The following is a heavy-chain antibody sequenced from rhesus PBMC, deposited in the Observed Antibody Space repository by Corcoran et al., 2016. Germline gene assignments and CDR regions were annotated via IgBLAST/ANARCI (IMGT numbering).Heavy chain of an antibody. CDR1: GGSISGYYY. CDR2: IYGNSAIT. CDR3: ARATPYYYDSGPRFDV. D-gene: IGHD3-28*01. Sequence: QVQLQQWGEGLVKPSETLSLTCAVYGGSISGYYYWSWIRQPPGKGLEWIGYIYGNSAITNYNPSLKNRVTISKDTSKNQFSLQLSSVTAADTAVYYCARATPYYYDSGPRFDVWGPGVLVTVSS. J-gene: IGHJ5-1*01. V-gene: IGHV4-73*01.